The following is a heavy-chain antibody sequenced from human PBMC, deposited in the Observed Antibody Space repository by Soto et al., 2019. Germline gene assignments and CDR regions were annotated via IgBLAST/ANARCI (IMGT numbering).Heavy chain of an antibody. Sequence: KPSETLSLTCAVSGGSISSSNWWSWVRQPPGKGLEWIGEIYHSGSTNYNPSLKSRVTISVDKSKNQFSLKLSSVTAADTAVYYCARGLREITMVRGVRYYYYGMDVWGQGTTVTVSS. CDR3: ARGLREITMVRGVRYYYYGMDV. CDR2: IYHSGST. V-gene: IGHV4-4*02. J-gene: IGHJ6*02. CDR1: GGSISSSNW. D-gene: IGHD3-10*01.